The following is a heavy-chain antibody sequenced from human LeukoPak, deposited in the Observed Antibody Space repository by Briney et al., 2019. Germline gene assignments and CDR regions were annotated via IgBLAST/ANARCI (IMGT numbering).Heavy chain of an antibody. Sequence: GESLKISCKGSGYSFTNYWIGWVRQMPGKGLEWMGIIYPGDSDTRYSPSSQGQVTISADKSISTAYLRWSSLKASDTAMYYCARRFQNCSGGSCYPYYFDYWGQGSLVTVSS. D-gene: IGHD2-15*01. V-gene: IGHV5-51*01. CDR3: ARRFQNCSGGSCYPYYFDY. CDR1: GYSFTNYW. J-gene: IGHJ4*02. CDR2: IYPGDSDT.